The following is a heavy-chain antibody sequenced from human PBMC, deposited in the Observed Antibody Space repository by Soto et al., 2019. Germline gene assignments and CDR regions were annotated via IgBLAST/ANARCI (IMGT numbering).Heavy chain of an antibody. V-gene: IGHV4-38-2*01. J-gene: IGHJ4*02. CDR3: ARGATSWFGY. Sequence: SETLSLTCAVSGYSISGGYYWAWIRQPPGKGLEWIGSIFHSGTTYSNPSLESRVILSVDTSKNQFPLKLTSVTAADTAVYYCARGATSWFGYWGQGTLVTVSS. CDR1: GYSISGGYY. CDR2: IFHSGTT.